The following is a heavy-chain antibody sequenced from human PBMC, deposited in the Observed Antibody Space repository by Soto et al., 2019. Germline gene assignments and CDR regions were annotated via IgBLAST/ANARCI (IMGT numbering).Heavy chain of an antibody. J-gene: IGHJ4*02. D-gene: IGHD5-12*01. CDR2: IVPTVDTS. V-gene: IGHV1-69*14. CDR3: VRVVAIPGYPDN. Sequence: QVQLVQYGAEVRQPASSVKVSWKTSGATFSSYAITWVRQAPGQGLEWMGGIVPTVDTSTYAQKFQGRVTITADKFTNTVYMELSSLRSDDTAVYYCVRVVAIPGYPDNWGQGTLVTVSS. CDR1: GATFSSYA.